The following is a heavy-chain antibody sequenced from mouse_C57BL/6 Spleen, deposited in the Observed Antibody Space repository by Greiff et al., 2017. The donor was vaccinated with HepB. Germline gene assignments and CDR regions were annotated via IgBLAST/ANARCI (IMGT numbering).Heavy chain of an antibody. CDR3: TRGCYGSSYEGYYAMDY. D-gene: IGHD1-1*01. CDR2: IYPGNSDT. Sequence: EVKLVESGTVLARPGASVKMSCKTSGYTFTSYWMHWVKQRPGQGLEWIGAIYPGNSDTSYNQKFKGKAKLTAVTSASTAYMELSSLTNEDSAVYYCTRGCYGSSYEGYYAMDYWGQGTSVTVSS. CDR1: GYTFTSYW. J-gene: IGHJ4*01. V-gene: IGHV1-5*01.